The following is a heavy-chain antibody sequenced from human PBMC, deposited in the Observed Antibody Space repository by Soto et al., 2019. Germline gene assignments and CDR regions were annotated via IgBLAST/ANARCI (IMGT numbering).Heavy chain of an antibody. V-gene: IGHV3-33*01. CDR3: ASATYYYDSSGYPGFDY. Sequence: PGGSLILSCAASGFTFSSYGMHWVRQAPGKGLEWVAVIWYDGSNKYYADSVKGRFTISRDNSKNTLYLQMNSLRAEDTAVYYCASATYYYDSSGYPGFDYWGQGTLVTVSS. D-gene: IGHD3-22*01. CDR2: IWYDGSNK. CDR1: GFTFSSYG. J-gene: IGHJ4*02.